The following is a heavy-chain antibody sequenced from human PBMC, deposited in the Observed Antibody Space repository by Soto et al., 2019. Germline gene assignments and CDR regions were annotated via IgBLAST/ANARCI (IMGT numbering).Heavy chain of an antibody. CDR3: ATGSKVLRFLEWFTMDV. J-gene: IGHJ6*02. Sequence: ASVKVSCKASGYTFTSYYMHWVRQAPGQGLEWMGIINPSGGSTSYAQKFQGRVTMTRDTSTSTVYMELSSLRSEDTAVYYCATGSKVLRFLEWFTMDVWGQGTTVTVYS. D-gene: IGHD3-3*01. CDR2: INPSGGST. V-gene: IGHV1-46*01. CDR1: GYTFTSYY.